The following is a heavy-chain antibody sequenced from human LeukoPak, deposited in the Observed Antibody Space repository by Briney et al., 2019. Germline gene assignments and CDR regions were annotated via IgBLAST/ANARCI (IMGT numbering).Heavy chain of an antibody. D-gene: IGHD2-15*01. Sequence: ASVKVSCKVSGYTLTELSMHWVRQAPGKGLEWMGGFDPEDGETIYAQKLQGRVTMTEDTSTDTAYMELSSLRSEDTAVYYCPTDIGYCSGGSCYGFDPWGQGTLVTVSS. J-gene: IGHJ5*02. CDR2: FDPEDGET. V-gene: IGHV1-24*01. CDR1: GYTLTELS. CDR3: PTDIGYCSGGSCYGFDP.